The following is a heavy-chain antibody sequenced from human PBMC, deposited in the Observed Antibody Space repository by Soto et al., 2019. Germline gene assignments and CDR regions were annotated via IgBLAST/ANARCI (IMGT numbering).Heavy chain of an antibody. D-gene: IGHD2-21*01. J-gene: IGHJ3*02. CDR1: GFTFSSYA. Sequence: QVQLVESGGGVVQPGKSLRLSCAASGFTFSSYAMHWVRQAPGKGLEWVAVILHDGSDEYYADSVKGRLTVSRNNSKTALNLHMNSRKPEDTAVYFCATAYTCGPDAFDIWGQGTVVTVTS. CDR3: ATAYTCGPDAFDI. CDR2: ILHDGSDE. V-gene: IGHV3-30-3*01.